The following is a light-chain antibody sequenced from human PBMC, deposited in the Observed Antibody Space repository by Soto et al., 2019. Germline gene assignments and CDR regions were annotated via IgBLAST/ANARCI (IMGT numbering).Light chain of an antibody. CDR1: SSDVGAYIY. CDR2: EVT. CDR3: CSYTSSRTYV. Sequence: QSALTQPASVSGSPGQSITISCTGTSSDVGAYIYVSSYQHHPGKAPKVMIYEVTNRPSGVSDRFSGSKSGNTASLTISGLQAEDEADYYCCSYTSSRTYVFGTGTKVTVL. V-gene: IGLV2-14*01. J-gene: IGLJ1*01.